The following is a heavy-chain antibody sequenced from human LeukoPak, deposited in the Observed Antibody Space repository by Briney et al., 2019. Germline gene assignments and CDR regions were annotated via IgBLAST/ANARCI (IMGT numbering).Heavy chain of an antibody. CDR3: ARDNRKSVTRARGPHNNWFDP. D-gene: IGHD4-11*01. CDR2: MNPNSGNT. Sequence: VASVKVSCKASGYTFTSYDIHWVRQATGQGLEWMGWMNPNSGNTGYAQKFQGRVTITRNTSISTAYMELSSLRSEDTAVYYCARDNRKSVTRARGPHNNWFDPWGQGTLVTVSS. V-gene: IGHV1-8*03. CDR1: GYTFTSYD. J-gene: IGHJ5*02.